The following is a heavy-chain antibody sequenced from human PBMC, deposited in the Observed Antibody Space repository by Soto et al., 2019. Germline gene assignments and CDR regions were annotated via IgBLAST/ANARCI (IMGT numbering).Heavy chain of an antibody. CDR2: IYPGGSET. J-gene: IGHJ4*02. CDR1: GYTFSSNW. D-gene: IGHD2-8*01. CDR3: ARLSGCSNGVCYKFDY. Sequence: GESLKISCQTSGYTFSSNWIGWVRQMPGKGLEWMGIIYPGGSETRYSPSFQGQVTISADKSISTAYLQWSSLKASDTAMYYCARLSGCSNGVCYKFDYWGQGTLVTVSS. V-gene: IGHV5-51*01.